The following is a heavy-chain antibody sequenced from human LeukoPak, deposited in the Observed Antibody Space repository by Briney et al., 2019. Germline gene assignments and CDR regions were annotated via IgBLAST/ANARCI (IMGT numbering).Heavy chain of an antibody. CDR1: GFTFSNSW. J-gene: IGHJ4*02. CDR2: IAGGGEIA. Sequence: PGGSLRLSCAASGFTFSNSWMHWVRQAPGKGLEWVSGIAGGGEIAYYADSVKGRFTISRDNSKDTLFLQMSSLRAEDTAVYYCAKYNYGSGLDSWGQGTLVSVSS. D-gene: IGHD3-10*01. V-gene: IGHV3-23*01. CDR3: AKYNYGSGLDS.